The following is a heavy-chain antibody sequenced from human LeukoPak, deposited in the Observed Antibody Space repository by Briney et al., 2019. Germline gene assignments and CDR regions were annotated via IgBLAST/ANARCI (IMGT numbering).Heavy chain of an antibody. V-gene: IGHV3-74*03. CDR1: GFTFSRFS. J-gene: IGHJ4*02. D-gene: IGHD3-10*01. CDR3: GRVRMGDDFNPFGY. Sequence: GGSLRLSCAASGFTFSRFSIYGVRHAPGKGRVWFSRINSDGSETMYAASVKGRFTISRDNAKKTLYLQINSLRAEDTAVYCCGRVRMGDDFNPFGYWGQGTLVTVSS. CDR2: INSDGSET.